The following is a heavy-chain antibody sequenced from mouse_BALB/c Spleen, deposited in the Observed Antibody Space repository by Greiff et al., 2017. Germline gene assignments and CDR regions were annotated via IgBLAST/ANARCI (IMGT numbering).Heavy chain of an antibody. D-gene: IGHD3-1*01. J-gene: IGHJ4*01. CDR1: GYTFTSYW. CDR3: ARQLGLRGNYYAMDY. CDR2: INPSTGYT. Sequence: QVQLQQSGAELAKPGASVKMSCKASGYTFTSYWMHWVKQRPGQGLEWIGYINPSTGYTEYNQKFKDKATLTADKSSSTAYMQLSSLTSEDSAVYYCARQLGLRGNYYAMDYWGQGTSVTVSS. V-gene: IGHV1-7*01.